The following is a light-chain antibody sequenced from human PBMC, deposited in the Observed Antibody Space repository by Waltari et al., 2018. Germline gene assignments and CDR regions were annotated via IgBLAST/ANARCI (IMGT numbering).Light chain of an antibody. Sequence: DIQMTQSPSSLSASVEDRVPTTCQPSKDISNYLNWYQQNPGKAPKLLIYDASNLETGVPSRFSGSGSGTDFTFTISSLQPEDIATYYCQQYHNLPLFGQGTKLEIK. CDR1: KDISNY. J-gene: IGKJ2*01. CDR2: DAS. CDR3: QQYHNLPL. V-gene: IGKV1-33*01.